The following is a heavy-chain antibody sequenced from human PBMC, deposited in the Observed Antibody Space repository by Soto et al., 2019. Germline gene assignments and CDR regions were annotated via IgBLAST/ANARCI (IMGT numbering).Heavy chain of an antibody. CDR2: IYPSGST. CDR3: TYTSSWSLVFDY. J-gene: IGHJ4*02. D-gene: IGHD6-13*01. V-gene: IGHV4-4*07. Sequence: SETLSLTCTVSGGSISSYYWSWIRQPAGKGLEWIGHIYPSGSTNYSPSLRSRVTMSVDTSKNQFSLKLSSVTAADTAVYYCTYTSSWSLVFDYWGQGTLVTVYS. CDR1: GGSISSYY.